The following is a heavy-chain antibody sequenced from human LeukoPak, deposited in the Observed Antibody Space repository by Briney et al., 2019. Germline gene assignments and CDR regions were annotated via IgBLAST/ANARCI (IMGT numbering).Heavy chain of an antibody. CDR2: IYHGGST. J-gene: IGHJ6*02. CDR3: ARETYYYDTSRPNYYGMDV. V-gene: IGHV4-31*03. Sequence: SQTLSLTCTVSGASISSGGYYWTWIRQHPGKGLERIGYIYHGGSTYYNPSLKSRVTISADTSKNQFSLKLSSVTAADTAVYYCARETYYYDTSRPNYYGMDVWGQGTTVTVSS. D-gene: IGHD3-22*01. CDR1: GASISSGGYY.